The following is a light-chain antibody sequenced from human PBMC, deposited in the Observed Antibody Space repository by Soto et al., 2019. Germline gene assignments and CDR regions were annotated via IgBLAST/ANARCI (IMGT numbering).Light chain of an antibody. CDR2: SAS. V-gene: IGKV1-9*01. J-gene: IGKJ1*01. Sequence: DIQLTQSPSFLSASVGDRVTITCRASLDISNYLAWYQQRPGKVPRFLTHSASTLQSGVPSRFSATGSGTTFTLTISSLQPEDIATYYCLQLNRFPRTFGQGTKVEV. CDR3: LQLNRFPRT. CDR1: LDISNY.